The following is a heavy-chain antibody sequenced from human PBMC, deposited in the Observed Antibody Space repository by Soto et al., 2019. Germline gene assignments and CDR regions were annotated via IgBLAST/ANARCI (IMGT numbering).Heavy chain of an antibody. CDR1: GFTFSSYG. CDR3: ARDRRSPCLGDYDSSGLGY. Sequence: QVQLVESGGGVVQPGRSLRLSCAASGFTFSSYGMHWVRQAPGKGLEWVAVIWYDGSNKYYADSVKGRFTISRDNSKNRLYLRMNSLSAVDTDVYYCARDRRSPCLGDYDSSGLGYWGQGTLVTVSS. J-gene: IGHJ4*02. V-gene: IGHV3-33*01. D-gene: IGHD3-22*01. CDR2: IWYDGSNK.